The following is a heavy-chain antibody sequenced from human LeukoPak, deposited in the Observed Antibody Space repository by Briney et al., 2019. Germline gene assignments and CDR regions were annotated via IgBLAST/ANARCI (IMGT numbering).Heavy chain of an antibody. CDR3: ARERWLQPDY. D-gene: IGHD5-24*01. J-gene: IGHJ4*02. CDR2: INGAGSGK. Sequence: PGGSLRLSCVASGFKFSTYWMSWVRQAPGKGLEWVANINGAGSGKDYVDSVKGRFTLSRDNAKDSVSLQMNSLRVEDTAVYYCARERWLQPDYWGQGILVTVSS. V-gene: IGHV3-7*01. CDR1: GFKFSTYW.